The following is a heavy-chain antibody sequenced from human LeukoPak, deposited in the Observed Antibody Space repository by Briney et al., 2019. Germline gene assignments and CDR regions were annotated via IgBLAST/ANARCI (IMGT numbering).Heavy chain of an antibody. CDR2: IYSGGST. J-gene: IGHJ4*02. Sequence: GGSLRLSCAASGFTVSSNYMSWVRQAPGKGLEWVSVIYSGGSTYYADSVKGRFTISRDNAKNSLYLQMNSLRAEDTAVYYCARPGSSVIDYWGQGTLVTVSS. CDR3: ARPGSSVIDY. CDR1: GFTVSSNY. V-gene: IGHV3-53*01. D-gene: IGHD6-6*01.